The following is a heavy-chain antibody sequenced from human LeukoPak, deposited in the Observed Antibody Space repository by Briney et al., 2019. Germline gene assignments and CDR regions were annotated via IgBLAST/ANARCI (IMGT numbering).Heavy chain of an antibody. J-gene: IGHJ4*02. D-gene: IGHD3-22*01. Sequence: ASVKVSCTASGFTFTSSAVQWVRQARGQRLEWIGLIVVGSGNTNYAQKFQERVTITRDISTSTDYMELSSLRSEDTAVYYCAASPDYYDSSGYSYYFDYWGQGTLVTVSS. CDR1: GFTFTSSA. CDR3: AASPDYYDSSGYSYYFDY. CDR2: IVVGSGNT. V-gene: IGHV1-58*01.